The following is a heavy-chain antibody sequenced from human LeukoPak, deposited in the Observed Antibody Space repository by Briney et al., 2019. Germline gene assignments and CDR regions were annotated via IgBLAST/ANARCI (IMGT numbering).Heavy chain of an antibody. CDR2: TYYRAKWYN. D-gene: IGHD3-10*01. Sequence: SQTLSLTCAISGDSVSINSAAWNWIRQSPSRGLEWLGRTYYRAKWYNDYAVSVKSRITINPDTSKNQFSLQLASVTPEDTAVYYCASGVLTSGTTGFQYWGQGTLVTVSS. J-gene: IGHJ4*02. CDR3: ASGVLTSGTTGFQY. CDR1: GDSVSINSAA. V-gene: IGHV6-1*01.